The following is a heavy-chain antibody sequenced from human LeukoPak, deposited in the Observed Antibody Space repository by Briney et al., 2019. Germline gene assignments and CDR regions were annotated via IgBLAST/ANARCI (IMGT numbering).Heavy chain of an antibody. V-gene: IGHV3-15*01. J-gene: IGHJ4*02. CDR3: TTILFGYGDYFDY. CDR1: GFTFKNAW. CDR2: HKSKATGGTT. D-gene: IGHD4-17*01. Sequence: GGSLRLSCAASGFTFKNAWMSWVRQAPGKGLEWVGRHKSKATGGTTDYAAPVKDRLTISRDDSKNTLYLQMNSLKTEDTAVYYCTTILFGYGDYFDYWGQGTLVTVSS.